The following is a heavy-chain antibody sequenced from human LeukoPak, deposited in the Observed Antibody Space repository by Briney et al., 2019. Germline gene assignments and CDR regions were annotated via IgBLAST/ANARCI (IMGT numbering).Heavy chain of an antibody. CDR2: ISSGSSFI. V-gene: IGHV3-21*01. Sequence: KSGGSLRLSCAASGFTFSTYSMNWVRQAPGKGLEWVSSISSGSSFIYYAESVRGRFTISRDNAKNSLFLQMNTLRAEDTAVYYCARESSGYFYWGQGTLVTVSS. D-gene: IGHD3-22*01. CDR1: GFTFSTYS. J-gene: IGHJ4*02. CDR3: ARESSGYFY.